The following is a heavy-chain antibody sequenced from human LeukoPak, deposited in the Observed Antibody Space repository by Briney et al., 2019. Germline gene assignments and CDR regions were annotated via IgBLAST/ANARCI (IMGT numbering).Heavy chain of an antibody. CDR3: TTVATIVTQNFDY. Sequence: PGGSLRLSHAASGFTFSNAWMNWVRQAPGKGLEWVGRIKSKTDGGTTDYAAPVKGRFTISRDDSKNTLYLQMDSLKSEDTAMYYCTTVATIVTQNFDYWGQGTLVTVSS. J-gene: IGHJ4*02. D-gene: IGHD4/OR15-4a*01. CDR2: IKSKTDGGTT. V-gene: IGHV3-15*01. CDR1: GFTFSNAW.